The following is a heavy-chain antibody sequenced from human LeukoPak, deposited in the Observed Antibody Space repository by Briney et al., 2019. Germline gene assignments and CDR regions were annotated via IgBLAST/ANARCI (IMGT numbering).Heavy chain of an antibody. D-gene: IGHD6-19*01. CDR1: GFTFSNYW. CDR3: ARAAGFLDY. V-gene: IGHV3-7*01. Sequence: SGGSLRLSCAASGFTFSNYWMSWVRQAPGKGLEWVANIRQDGSEQQYVDSVRGRFTISRDNAKNSLYLQMNSLRAEDTAVYYCARAAGFLDYWGQGTLVTVSS. CDR2: IRQDGSEQ. J-gene: IGHJ4*02.